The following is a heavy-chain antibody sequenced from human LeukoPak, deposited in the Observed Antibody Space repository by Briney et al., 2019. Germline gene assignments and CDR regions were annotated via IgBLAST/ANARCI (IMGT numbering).Heavy chain of an antibody. CDR3: ARDGGYGSGSYRVYYYYMDV. V-gene: IGHV1-2*02. Sequence: GASVKVSCKASGYTFTGYYMHWVRQAPGQGLEWMGWINPNSGGTNYAQKLQGRVTMSRDSPIRTAYMELSRLRSDDTAVYYCARDGGYGSGSYRVYYYYMDVWGKGTTVTVSS. CDR1: GYTFTGYY. CDR2: INPNSGGT. D-gene: IGHD3-10*01. J-gene: IGHJ6*03.